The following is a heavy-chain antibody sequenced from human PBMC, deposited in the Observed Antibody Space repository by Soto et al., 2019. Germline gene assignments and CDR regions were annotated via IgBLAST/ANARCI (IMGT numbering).Heavy chain of an antibody. CDR3: ARTQYSGSYYSPGMDV. CDR2: IYTSGST. V-gene: IGHV4-4*07. D-gene: IGHD1-26*01. CDR1: GGSISSYY. Sequence: SETLSLTCTVSGGSISSYYWIWIRQPAGKGLEWIGRIYTSGSTNYNPSLKSRVTMSVDTSKNQFSLKLSSVTAADTAVYYCARTQYSGSYYSPGMDVWGQGTTVTVSS. J-gene: IGHJ6*02.